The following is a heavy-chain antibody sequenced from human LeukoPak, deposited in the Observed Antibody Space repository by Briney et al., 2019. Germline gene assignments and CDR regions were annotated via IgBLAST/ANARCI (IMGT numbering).Heavy chain of an antibody. CDR1: GLTFSSSY. CDR2: IYSDGGT. V-gene: IGHV3-66*01. J-gene: IGHJ4*02. D-gene: IGHD6-13*01. Sequence: GGSLRLSCAASGLTFSSSYMSWVRQAPGKGLEWVSVIYSDGGTYYADSVMDRFTISRDNSKNTLYLQMNSLRAEDTALYYCARESSWSFDYWGQGTLVTVSS. CDR3: ARESSWSFDY.